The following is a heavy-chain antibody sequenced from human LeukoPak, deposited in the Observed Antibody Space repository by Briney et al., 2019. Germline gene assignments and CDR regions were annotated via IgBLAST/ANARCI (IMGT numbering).Heavy chain of an antibody. CDR2: INHSGST. V-gene: IGHV4-34*01. J-gene: IGHJ5*02. D-gene: IGHD1-26*01. CDR3: ARGKRSSWFDP. CDR1: GGSFSGYY. Sequence: SETLSLTCAAYGGSFSGYYWSWIRQPPGKGLEWIGEINHSGSTNYNPSLKSRVTISVDTSKNQFSLKLSSVTAADTAVYYCARGKRSSWFDPWGQGTLVTVSS.